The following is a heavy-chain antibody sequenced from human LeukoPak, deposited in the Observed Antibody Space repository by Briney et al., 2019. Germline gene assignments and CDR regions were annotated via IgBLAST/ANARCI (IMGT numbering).Heavy chain of an antibody. D-gene: IGHD5-18*01. Sequence: PSETLSLTCTVSGYSISSGYYWGWIRQPPGKGLEWIGSIYHSGSTYYNPSLKSRVTISVDTSKNQFSLKLSSVTAADTAVYYCARENTAMVIRAFDIWGQGTMVTVSS. J-gene: IGHJ3*02. CDR3: ARENTAMVIRAFDI. CDR1: GYSISSGYY. CDR2: IYHSGST. V-gene: IGHV4-38-2*02.